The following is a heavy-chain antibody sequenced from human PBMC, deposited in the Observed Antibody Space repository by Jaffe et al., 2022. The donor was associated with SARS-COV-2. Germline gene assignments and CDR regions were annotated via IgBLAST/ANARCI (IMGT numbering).Heavy chain of an antibody. J-gene: IGHJ4*02. CDR2: ISGSGVST. CDR1: GFTFSSFA. Sequence: EVQLSESGGGLVQPGRSLRLSCAASGFTFSSFAMNWVRQAPGKGLEWVSGISGSGVSTYYGDSVKGRFTISRDNSKNTLYLQMNSLRVEDTAIYYCAKTPNAEMATILGTYFDYWGQGTLVTVSS. CDR3: AKTPNAEMATILGTYFDY. V-gene: IGHV3-23*01. D-gene: IGHD5-12*01.